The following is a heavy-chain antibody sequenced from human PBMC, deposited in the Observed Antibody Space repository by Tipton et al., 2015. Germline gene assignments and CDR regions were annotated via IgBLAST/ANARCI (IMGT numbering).Heavy chain of an antibody. Sequence: GLVKPSESLSLTCNVSGGSVSSGNYYWSWIRQPPGKALEWIGYISYTDTTHYNPSLKSRVTISLDSSNNQFSLTLNSVTAADTAVYYCARDLEHGMDVWGQGTTVTVS. J-gene: IGHJ6*02. CDR1: GGSVSSGNYY. CDR2: ISYTDTT. CDR3: ARDLEHGMDV. D-gene: IGHD5-24*01. V-gene: IGHV4-61*01.